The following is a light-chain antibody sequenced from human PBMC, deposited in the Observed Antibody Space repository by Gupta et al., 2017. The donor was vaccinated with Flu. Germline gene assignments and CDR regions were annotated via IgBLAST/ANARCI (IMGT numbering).Light chain of an antibody. J-gene: IGKJ5*01. CDR3: QQTDSPPDT. Sequence: GDSVTITCRASRSMSTDLSWYQQKPGRAPKRLIYVSSSLQSGVPSRFSGSGAGTDFTLTINNLQREDSATYYCQQTDSPPDTFGQGTQVEI. V-gene: IGKV1-39*01. CDR1: RSMSTD. CDR2: VSS.